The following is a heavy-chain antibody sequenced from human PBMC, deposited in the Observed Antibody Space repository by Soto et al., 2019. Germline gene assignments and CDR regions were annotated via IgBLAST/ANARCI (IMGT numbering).Heavy chain of an antibody. CDR1: GGSISSSSYC. D-gene: IGHD5-18*01. CDR2: ISYSGST. CDR3: ASPAKAGGYGEDRLDH. Sequence: SETLSLTCTVSGGSISSSSYCWGWVRQPPGKGLEWIGSISYSGSTYYNPSLKSRVTISVDTSRAQFSLELSSVTAADTAVYYCASPAKAGGYGEDRLDHWGQGTLVTVSS. J-gene: IGHJ4*02. V-gene: IGHV4-39*01.